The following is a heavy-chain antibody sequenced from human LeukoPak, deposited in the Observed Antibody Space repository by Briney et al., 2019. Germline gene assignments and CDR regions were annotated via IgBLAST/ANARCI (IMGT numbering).Heavy chain of an antibody. J-gene: IGHJ5*02. CDR3: ARKISAAGSRWFDP. CDR2: IYYSGST. Sequence: KSSETLSLTCTVSGGSISSSSYYWGWIRQPPGKGLEWIGYIYYSGSTNYNPSLKSRVTISVDTSKNQFSLKLSSVTAADTAVYYCARKISAAGSRWFDPWGQGTLVTVSS. CDR1: GGSISSSSYY. D-gene: IGHD6-13*01. V-gene: IGHV4-61*05.